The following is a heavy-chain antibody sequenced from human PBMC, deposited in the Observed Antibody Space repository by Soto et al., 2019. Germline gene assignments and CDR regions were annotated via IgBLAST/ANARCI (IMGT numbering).Heavy chain of an antibody. J-gene: IGHJ5*02. D-gene: IGHD6-6*01. CDR3: ARGRLSSSSEDNWFDP. CDR2: IYHSGST. Sequence: SETLSLTCAVSGGSISSSNWWSWVRQPPGKGLEWIGEIYHSGSTNYNPSLKSRVTISVDKSKNQFSLKLSSVTAADTAVYYCARGRLSSSSEDNWFDPWGQGTLVPSP. CDR1: GGSISSSNW. V-gene: IGHV4-4*02.